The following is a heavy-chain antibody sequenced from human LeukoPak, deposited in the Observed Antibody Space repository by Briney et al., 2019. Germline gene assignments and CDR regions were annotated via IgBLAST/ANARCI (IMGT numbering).Heavy chain of an antibody. J-gene: IGHJ6*03. Sequence: PGGSLRLSCAASGFTFSSYAMHWVRQAPGKGLEWVAVISYDGSNKYYADSVKGRFTISRDNSKNTLYLQMNSLRAEDTAVYYCARDRGGSKSSDYYYYMDVWGKGTTVTVSS. CDR1: GFTFSSYA. D-gene: IGHD6-13*01. CDR3: ARDRGGSKSSDYYYYMDV. CDR2: ISYDGSNK. V-gene: IGHV3-30*04.